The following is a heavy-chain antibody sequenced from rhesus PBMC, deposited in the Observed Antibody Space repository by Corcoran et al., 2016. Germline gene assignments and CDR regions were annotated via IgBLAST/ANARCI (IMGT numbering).Heavy chain of an antibody. CDR2: IGGSSGST. V-gene: IGHV4-127*01. Sequence: QVQLQESGPGLVKPSETLSLTCAVSGYSISSGYGWSWVRPPPGKGLEWVGYIGGSSGSTNNNPSLKSRVTISKATSKNHFSLKLNSVTAADTAVYYCARGGDYYGLDSWGQGVVVTVSS. D-gene: IGHD3-34*01. J-gene: IGHJ6*01. CDR3: ARGGDYYGLDS. CDR1: GYSISSGYG.